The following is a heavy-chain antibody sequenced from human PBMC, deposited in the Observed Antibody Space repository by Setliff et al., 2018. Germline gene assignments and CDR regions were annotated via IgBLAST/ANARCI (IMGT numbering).Heavy chain of an antibody. CDR2: IQTSGST. CDR3: ARRSPAYYSDSSGYFYDTSPYMDV. V-gene: IGHV4-61*09. D-gene: IGHD3-22*01. CDR1: GGSISSGNYY. Sequence: SETLSLTCTVSGGSISSGNYYWSWIRQPAGKGLEWIGHIQTSGSTHYNPSLKSRVTISVDTSKNQFSLKLSSVTAADTAVYYCARRSPAYYSDSSGYFYDTSPYMDVWGKGTTVTVSS. J-gene: IGHJ6*03.